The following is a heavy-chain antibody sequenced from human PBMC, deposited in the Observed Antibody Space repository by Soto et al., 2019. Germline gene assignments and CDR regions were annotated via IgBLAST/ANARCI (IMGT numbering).Heavy chain of an antibody. CDR2: VRGNGDPP. CDR3: VKSRGGNNFDFFD. V-gene: IGHV3-64D*06. J-gene: IGHJ4*02. CDR1: GFTFSSYA. D-gene: IGHD5-12*01. Sequence: GGSLRLSCSASGFTFSSYAMHWVRQAPGKGLEYVSGVRGNGDPPFYADSVKGRFTISRDNSKNTLYLQMSGLSADDTAVYYCVKSRGGNNFDFFDWGQGALVTVSS.